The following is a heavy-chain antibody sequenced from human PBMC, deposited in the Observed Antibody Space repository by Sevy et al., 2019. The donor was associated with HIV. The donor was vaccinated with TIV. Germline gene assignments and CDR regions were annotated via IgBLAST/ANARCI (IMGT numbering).Heavy chain of an antibody. CDR2: IGGSGGST. V-gene: IGHV3-23*01. J-gene: IGHJ6*02. CDR3: AKGDSSFYGLDV. Sequence: GGSLRLSCAASGFTFSTYAMSWVRQAPGKGLEWVSAIGGSGGSTYYADSLKGRFTIFRDNSKYTVYLQMNNLRAEDTAAYYCAKGDSSFYGLDVWGQGTTVTVSS. D-gene: IGHD6-6*01. CDR1: GFTFSTYA.